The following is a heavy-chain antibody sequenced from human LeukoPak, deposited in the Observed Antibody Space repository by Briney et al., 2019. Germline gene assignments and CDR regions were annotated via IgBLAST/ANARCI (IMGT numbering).Heavy chain of an antibody. CDR3: ARARSSSWSTPCH. CDR1: GFTFSSYS. Sequence: PGGSLRLSCAASGFTFSSYSMNWVRQAPGKGLEWVSSISSSSSYIYYADSVKGRFTISRDNAKNSLYLQMNSLRAEDTAVYYCARARSSSWSTPCHWGQGTLVTVSS. V-gene: IGHV3-21*01. CDR2: ISSSSSYI. J-gene: IGHJ4*02. D-gene: IGHD6-13*01.